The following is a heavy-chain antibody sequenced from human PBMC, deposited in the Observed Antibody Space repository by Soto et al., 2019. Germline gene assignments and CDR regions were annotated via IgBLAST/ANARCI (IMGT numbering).Heavy chain of an antibody. V-gene: IGHV4-59*01. D-gene: IGHD6-13*01. J-gene: IGHJ4*02. CDR2: IHYSGATSFFS. Sequence: SSATMSLTCTVSGGSMRNYFWTWIRQPPGKGLEWIGYIHYSGATSFFSSYHPSLRCRVPISEDTSKNQFSLKLLSVTSADTAVYFCAAGEASSRNLAPYYLNFWGQGTLVTVS. CDR3: AAGEASSRNLAPYYLNF. CDR1: GGSMRNYF.